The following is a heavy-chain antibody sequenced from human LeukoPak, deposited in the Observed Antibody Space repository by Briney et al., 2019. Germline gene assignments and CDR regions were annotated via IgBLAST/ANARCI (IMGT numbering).Heavy chain of an antibody. CDR3: ARDPHVGWNDY. D-gene: IGHD1-1*01. V-gene: IGHV3-21*01. J-gene: IGHJ4*02. CDR2: ISSSSSYI. CDR1: GFTFSSYS. Sequence: GESLRLSCAASGFTFSSYSMNWVRQAPEKGLEWVSSISSSSSYIYYADSVKGRFTISRDNAKNSLYLQMNSLRAEDTAVYYCARDPHVGWNDYWGQGTLVTVSS.